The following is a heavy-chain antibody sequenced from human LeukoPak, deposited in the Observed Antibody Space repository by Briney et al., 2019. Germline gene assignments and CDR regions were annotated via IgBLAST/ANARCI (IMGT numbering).Heavy chain of an antibody. CDR3: ARVYCSSTSCYPYFDY. V-gene: IGHV4-30-4*08. CDR2: IYCSGST. D-gene: IGHD2-2*01. CDR1: GGSISSGDYY. Sequence: SETLSLTXTVSGGSISSGDYYWSWISQPPGKGLEWIGYIYCSGSTYYNPSLKSRVTISVDTSKNQFSLKLSSVTAADTAVYYCARVYCSSTSCYPYFDYWGQGTLVTVSS. J-gene: IGHJ4*02.